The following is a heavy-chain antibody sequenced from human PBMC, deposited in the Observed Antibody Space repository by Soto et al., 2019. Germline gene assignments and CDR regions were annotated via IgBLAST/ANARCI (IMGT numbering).Heavy chain of an antibody. CDR3: AHHTSRGSGYYDFDY. V-gene: IGHV2-5*02. Sequence: QITLKESGPPLVRPTQTLTLTCTFSGFSLSTYGMAVGWIRQPPGKALEWLALIYWDDDKRYSPSLKSRLTITQDTSKNQVVLTMANLGPVDTATYYCAHHTSRGSGYYDFDYWGQGTLVTVSS. CDR2: IYWDDDK. CDR1: GFSLSTYGMA. D-gene: IGHD3-22*01. J-gene: IGHJ4*02.